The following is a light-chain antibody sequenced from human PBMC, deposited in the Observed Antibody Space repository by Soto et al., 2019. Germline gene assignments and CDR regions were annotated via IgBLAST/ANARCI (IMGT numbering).Light chain of an antibody. CDR2: EVS. CDR3: FSYTTSSTLV. CDR1: SSDVGGYNY. J-gene: IGLJ3*02. V-gene: IGLV2-14*01. Sequence: QSALTQPASVSGSPGQSITISCTGTSSDVGGYNYVSWYQQHPAKAPKLMIYEVSNRPSGVSHRSSGSKSGNTASLTISGLQAEDEADYYCFSYTTSSTLVFGGGTKLTVL.